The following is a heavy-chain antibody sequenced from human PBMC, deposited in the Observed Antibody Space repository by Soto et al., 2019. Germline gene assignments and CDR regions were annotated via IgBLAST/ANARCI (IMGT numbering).Heavy chain of an antibody. Sequence: LRLSCATSGFTFANYGMGWVRQAPGKGLEWVSALSASGANTYYADSGRGRFTISRDNSKNTLYLQMNSLRAEDTAVYYCAKEGGSMQPFDYWGQGTLVTVSS. V-gene: IGHV3-23*01. D-gene: IGHD5-12*01. J-gene: IGHJ4*02. CDR2: LSASGANT. CDR3: AKEGGSMQPFDY. CDR1: GFTFANYG.